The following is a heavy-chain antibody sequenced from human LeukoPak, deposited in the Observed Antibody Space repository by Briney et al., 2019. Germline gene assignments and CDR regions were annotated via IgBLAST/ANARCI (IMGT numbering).Heavy chain of an antibody. CDR2: FIPILGIA. CDR1: GATFSSYA. Sequence: GASVKSSCKASGATFSSYAISWVQQAPGQGLEWMGRFIPILGIANYAQKFQGRVTITADKSTSTAYMELSSLRSEDTAVYYCARQYGNYYDSSGYYYYFDYWGQGTLVTVSS. D-gene: IGHD3-22*01. J-gene: IGHJ4*02. CDR3: ARQYGNYYDSSGYYYYFDY. V-gene: IGHV1-69*04.